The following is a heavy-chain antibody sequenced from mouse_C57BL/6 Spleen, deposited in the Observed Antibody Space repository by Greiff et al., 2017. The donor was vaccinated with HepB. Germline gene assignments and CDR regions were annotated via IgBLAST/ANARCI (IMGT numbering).Heavy chain of an antibody. D-gene: IGHD2-3*01. CDR2: IYPGSGNT. V-gene: IGHV1-76*01. Sequence: VQLQQSGAELVRPGASVKLSCKASGYTFTDYYINWVKQRPGQGLEWIARIYPGSGNTYYTEKFKGKATLTAEKSSSTAYMQLSSLTSEDSAVYFCARGWLLRYFDYWGQGTTLTVSS. CDR3: ARGWLLRYFDY. CDR1: GYTFTDYY. J-gene: IGHJ2*01.